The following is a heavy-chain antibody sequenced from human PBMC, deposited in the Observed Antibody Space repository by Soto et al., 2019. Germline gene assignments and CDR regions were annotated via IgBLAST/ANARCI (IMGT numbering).Heavy chain of an antibody. CDR2: INHSGST. D-gene: IGHD6-13*01. V-gene: IGHV4-34*01. J-gene: IGHJ6*03. CDR3: ARLSPYSSRTKYYYYYYYMDV. CDR1: GGSLSGYY. Sequence: SQTLSLTCAVYGGSLSGYYWSWIRQPPGKGLEWIGEINHSGSTNYNPSLKSRVTISVDTSKNQFSLKLSSVTAADTAVYYCARLSPYSSRTKYYYYYYYMDVWGKGTTVTVSS.